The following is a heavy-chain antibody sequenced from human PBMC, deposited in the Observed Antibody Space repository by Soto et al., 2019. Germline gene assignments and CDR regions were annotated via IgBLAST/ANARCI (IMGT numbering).Heavy chain of an antibody. D-gene: IGHD1-7*01. CDR1: GISVSSNW. V-gene: IGHV3-74*01. CDR3: ARSYNRHYGWFDH. CDR2: IKSDGISM. J-gene: IGHJ5*02. Sequence: GGSLRLSCAASGISVSSNWIHWVRQAPWKGLVWVSRIKSDGISMDYADFVRGRFTISRDNAKNTVYLQMKGLSVEDTATYYCARSYNRHYGWFDHCGQGTLVSVSP.